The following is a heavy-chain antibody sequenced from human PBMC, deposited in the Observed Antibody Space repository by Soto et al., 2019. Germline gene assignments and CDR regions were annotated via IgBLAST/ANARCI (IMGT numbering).Heavy chain of an antibody. J-gene: IGHJ5*02. CDR3: ARVANYYDFWSGYRDDYNWFDP. CDR2: IYYSGST. D-gene: IGHD3-3*01. V-gene: IGHV4-39*01. CDR1: GGSISSSSYY. Sequence: SETLSLTCTVSGGSISSSSYYWGWIRQPPGKGLEWIGSIYYSGSTYYNPSLKSRVTISVDTSKNQFSLKLSSVTAADTAVYYCARVANYYDFWSGYRDDYNWFDPWGQGTLVTVSS.